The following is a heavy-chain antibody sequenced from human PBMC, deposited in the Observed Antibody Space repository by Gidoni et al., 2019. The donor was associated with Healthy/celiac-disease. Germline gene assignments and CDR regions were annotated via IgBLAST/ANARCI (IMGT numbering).Heavy chain of an antibody. Sequence: EVQLLESGGGLVQPGGSLKLPCAASGLTSSGSAFPWFRQASGKELEWVGRIGSKANSYATAYAASVKGRFTISRDDSKNTAYLQMNSRKTEDTAVYYCTSSLPGDSSGWYGEAFDIGGQGTMVTVSS. CDR1: GLTSSGSA. D-gene: IGHD6-19*01. V-gene: IGHV3-73*02. CDR2: IGSKANSYAT. J-gene: IGHJ3*02. CDR3: TSSLPGDSSGWYGEAFDI.